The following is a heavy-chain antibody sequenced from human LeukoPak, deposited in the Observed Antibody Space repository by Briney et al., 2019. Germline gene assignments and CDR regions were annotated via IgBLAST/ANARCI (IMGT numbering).Heavy chain of an antibody. J-gene: IGHJ6*02. V-gene: IGHV3-7*01. CDR2: IKQDGSEK. D-gene: IGHD2-2*01. CDR3: ARSHCSSTSCYNYYYYYGMDV. Sequence: GGSLRLSCAASGFTLSSYWMSWVRQAPGKGLEWVANIKQDGSEKYYVDSVKGRFTISRDNAKNSLYLQMNSLRAEDTAVYYCARSHCSSTSCYNYYYYYGMDVWGQGTTVTVSS. CDR1: GFTLSSYW.